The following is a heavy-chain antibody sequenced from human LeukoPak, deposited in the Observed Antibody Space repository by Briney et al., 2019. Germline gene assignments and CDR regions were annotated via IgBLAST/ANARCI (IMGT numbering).Heavy chain of an antibody. CDR1: GAFIISDTYY. CDR2: IYYSGST. V-gene: IGHV4-39*07. D-gene: IGHD3/OR15-3a*01. CDR3: ARDARTGALDY. J-gene: IGHJ4*02. Sequence: SETLSLTCTVSGAFIISDTYYWGWIRQPPGKGLEWIGSIYYSGSTYYNPSLKSRVTISVDTSKNQFSLKLSSVTAADTAVYYCARDARTGALDYWGQGTLVTVSS.